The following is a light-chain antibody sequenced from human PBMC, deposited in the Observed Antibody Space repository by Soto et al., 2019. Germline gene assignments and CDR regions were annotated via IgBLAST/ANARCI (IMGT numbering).Light chain of an antibody. V-gene: IGKV1-39*01. CDR2: DIS. CDR3: QQTYMVPYT. Sequence: DIQMTQFPSSLSASVGDRVTMTCRASQSVSTYLSWYVQKPGSAPKLLIYDISKLESGIAPRFTGSGLATDFTLTINSLQPEDFAVYFCQQTYMVPYTFGQGTKVEI. CDR1: QSVSTY. J-gene: IGKJ2*01.